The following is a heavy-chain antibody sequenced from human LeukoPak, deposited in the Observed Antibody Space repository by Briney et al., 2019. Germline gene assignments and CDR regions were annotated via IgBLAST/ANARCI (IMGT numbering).Heavy chain of an antibody. D-gene: IGHD6-19*01. CDR3: ARDGGWLVQNWFDP. Sequence: SETLSLTCTVSGYSISSGYYWGWIRQPPGKGLEWIGSIYHSGSTYYNPSLKSRVTISVDTSKNQFSLKLGSVTAADTAVYYCARDGGWLVQNWFDPWGQGTLVTVSS. V-gene: IGHV4-38-2*02. J-gene: IGHJ5*02. CDR1: GYSISSGYY. CDR2: IYHSGST.